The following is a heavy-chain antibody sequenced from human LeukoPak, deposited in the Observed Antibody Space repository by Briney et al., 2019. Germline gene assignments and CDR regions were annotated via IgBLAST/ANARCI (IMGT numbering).Heavy chain of an antibody. Sequence: ASVKVSCKASGYTFTGYYMHWVRQAPGQGLEWMGRINPNSGGTNYAQEFQGRVTMTRDTSISTAYMELSRLRSDDTAVYYCARWSLGGGYAIDYWGQGTLVTVSS. CDR3: ARWSLGGGYAIDY. D-gene: IGHD5-12*01. V-gene: IGHV1-2*06. CDR2: INPNSGGT. J-gene: IGHJ4*02. CDR1: GYTFTGYY.